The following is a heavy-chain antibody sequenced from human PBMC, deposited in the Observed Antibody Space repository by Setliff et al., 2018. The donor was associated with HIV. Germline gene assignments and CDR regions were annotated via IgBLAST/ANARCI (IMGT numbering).Heavy chain of an antibody. V-gene: IGHV7-4-1*02. Sequence: EASVKVSCKASGYTFTSYGMNWVRQAPGQGLEWMGWINTYTGNPTYAQDSTGRFVFSLDTSVSTAYLQISSLKAEDIAVYYCARDGYYYDSSGHLAYYFDYWGQGTLVTVSS. CDR1: GYTFTSYG. J-gene: IGHJ4*02. CDR2: INTYTGNP. D-gene: IGHD3-22*01. CDR3: ARDGYYYDSSGHLAYYFDY.